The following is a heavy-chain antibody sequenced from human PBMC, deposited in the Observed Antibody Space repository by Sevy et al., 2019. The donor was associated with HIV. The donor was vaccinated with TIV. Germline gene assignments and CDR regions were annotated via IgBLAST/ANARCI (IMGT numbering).Heavy chain of an antibody. CDR3: AIDLEFYDNGDYGPAFMPDY. D-gene: IGHD4-17*01. Sequence: GGSLRLSCAASGFTFSSYGMHWVRQAPGKGLEWVALIWFDGSNTYYAHSVKGRLTISRDIAKNTLHLQMNSLGGEDTSVYYCAIDLEFYDNGDYGPAFMPDYWGQGTLVTFSS. V-gene: IGHV3-33*01. J-gene: IGHJ4*02. CDR1: GFTFSSYG. CDR2: IWFDGSNT.